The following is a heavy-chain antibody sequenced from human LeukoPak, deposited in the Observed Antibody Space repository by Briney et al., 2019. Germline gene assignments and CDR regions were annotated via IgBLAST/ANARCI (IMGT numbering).Heavy chain of an antibody. CDR2: INHSGST. D-gene: IGHD3-10*01. V-gene: IGHV4-34*01. CDR3: ARAPVWVRGVIDY. CDR1: GGSFSGYY. J-gene: IGHJ4*02. Sequence: PSETPSLTCAVYGGSFSGYYWSWIRQPPGKGLEWIGEINHSGSTNYNPSLKSRVTISVDTSKNQFSLKLSSVTAADTAVYYCARAPVWVRGVIDYWGQGTMVTVSS.